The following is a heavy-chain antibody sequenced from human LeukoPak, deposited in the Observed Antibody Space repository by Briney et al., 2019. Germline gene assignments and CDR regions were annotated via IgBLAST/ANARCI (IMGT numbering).Heavy chain of an antibody. J-gene: IGHJ6*03. Sequence: PSETLSLTCTVSGGSISSSSYYWGWIRQPPGKGLEWIGSIYYSGSTYYNPSLKSRVTISVDTSKNQFSLKLSSVTAADTAVYYCARLIGPAAPYYYYYYMDVWGKGTTVTVSS. CDR2: IYYSGST. V-gene: IGHV4-39*01. CDR1: GGSISSSSYY. CDR3: ARLIGPAAPYYYYYYMDV. D-gene: IGHD2-2*01.